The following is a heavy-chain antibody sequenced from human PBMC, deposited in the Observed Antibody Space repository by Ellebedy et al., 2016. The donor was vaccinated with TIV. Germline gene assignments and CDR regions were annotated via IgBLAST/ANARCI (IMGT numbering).Heavy chain of an antibody. J-gene: IGHJ6*02. CDR1: RYTFTGFY. CDR3: ARSPSERYGMDV. V-gene: IGHV1-2*02. Sequence: AASVKVSCKASRYTFTGFYMHWVRQAPGQGLEWMGWINPNSGGTNYTQKFQGRVTMTRDASISTAYMELSRLRSDDTAVYYCARSPSERYGMDVWGQGTTVTVSS. CDR2: INPNSGGT. D-gene: IGHD3-3*01.